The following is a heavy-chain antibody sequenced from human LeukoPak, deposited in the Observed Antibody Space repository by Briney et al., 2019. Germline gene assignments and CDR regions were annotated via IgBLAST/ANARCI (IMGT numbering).Heavy chain of an antibody. CDR1: GFTFSSYA. Sequence: GGSLRLSCAASGFTFSSYAMHWVRQAPGKGLEWVAVISYDGSNKYYADSVKGRFTISRDNSKNTLYLQMNSLRAEDTAVYYCARDPRSIAARSTSGVIDYWGQGTLVTVSS. CDR3: ARDPRSIAARSTSGVIDY. J-gene: IGHJ4*02. CDR2: ISYDGSNK. V-gene: IGHV3-30-3*01. D-gene: IGHD6-6*01.